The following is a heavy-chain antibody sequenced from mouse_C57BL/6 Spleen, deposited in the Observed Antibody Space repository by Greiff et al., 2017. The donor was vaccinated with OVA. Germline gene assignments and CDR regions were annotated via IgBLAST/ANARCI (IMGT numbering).Heavy chain of an antibody. CDR3: ATNWVYAMDY. J-gene: IGHJ4*01. D-gene: IGHD4-1*01. CDR2: ISSGSSTI. CDR1: GFTFSDYG. Sequence: DVMLVESGGGLVKPGGSLKLSCAASGFTFSDYGMHWVRQAPEKGLEWVAYISSGSSTIYYADTVKGRFTISRDNAKNTLFLQMTSLRSEDTAMYYCATNWVYAMDYWGQGTSVTVSS. V-gene: IGHV5-17*01.